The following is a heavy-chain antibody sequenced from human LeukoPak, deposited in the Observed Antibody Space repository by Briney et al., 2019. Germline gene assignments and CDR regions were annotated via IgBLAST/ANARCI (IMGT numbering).Heavy chain of an antibody. J-gene: IGHJ6*03. D-gene: IGHD6-19*01. CDR2: MNPNSGNT. Sequence: GASVKVSCKASGYTFTTCDINRVRQVTGQGLEWMGWMNPNSGNTGYAQKFQGRVTITRNTSISTGFMELSSLRSEDTAVYYCARRAVGNSYYYYMDVWGKGTTVTVSS. CDR1: GYTFTTCD. V-gene: IGHV1-8*03. CDR3: ARRAVGNSYYYYMDV.